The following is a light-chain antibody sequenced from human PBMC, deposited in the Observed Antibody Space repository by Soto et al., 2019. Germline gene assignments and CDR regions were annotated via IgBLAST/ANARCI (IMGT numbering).Light chain of an antibody. Sequence: AIRMTQSPSSFSASTGDRVTITCRASQGISSYLAWYQQKPGKAPKLLIYAASTLQSGVPSRFSGSGSGTAFTLTISCLQSEDFATYYCHQYYSYPLTFGGGTKVEIK. CDR1: QGISSY. CDR2: AAS. J-gene: IGKJ4*01. CDR3: HQYYSYPLT. V-gene: IGKV1-8*01.